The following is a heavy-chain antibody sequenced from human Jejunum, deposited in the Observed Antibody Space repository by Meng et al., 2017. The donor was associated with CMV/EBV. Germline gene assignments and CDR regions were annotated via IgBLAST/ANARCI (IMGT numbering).Heavy chain of an antibody. J-gene: IGHJ4*02. Sequence: VQLVDFGGGVVQPVGSRRLSCAASGVTFSIYGMHWVRQAPGKGLEWVAFIRYDGTVQNYADSVKGRFTISRDNSWNMLSLEMNSLRPEDTAVYYCAKVGFGWYSIDYWGQGTLVTVSS. V-gene: IGHV3-30*02. D-gene: IGHD6-19*01. CDR3: AKVGFGWYSIDY. CDR2: IRYDGTVQ. CDR1: GVTFSIYG.